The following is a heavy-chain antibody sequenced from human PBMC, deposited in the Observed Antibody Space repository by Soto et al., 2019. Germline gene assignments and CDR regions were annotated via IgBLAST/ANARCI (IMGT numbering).Heavy chain of an antibody. CDR2: IIPIFGTA. J-gene: IGHJ5*02. CDR3: AKEGIGGIFGAGGFDP. D-gene: IGHD3-3*01. Sequence: SVKFSCKASGGTFSSYAISWVRQAPGQGLEWMGGIIPIFGTANYAQKFQGRVTITADNSTVYLQMNNLRAEDTAMYYCAKEGIGGIFGAGGFDPWGQGTLVTVSS. V-gene: IGHV1-69*06. CDR1: GGTFSSYA.